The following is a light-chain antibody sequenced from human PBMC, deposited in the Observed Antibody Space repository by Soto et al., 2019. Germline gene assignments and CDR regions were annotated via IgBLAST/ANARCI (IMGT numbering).Light chain of an antibody. CDR3: QQRSNWQIT. J-gene: IGKJ4*01. CDR2: GAS. Sequence: EIVLTQSPATLSSSPGETATLSCRASQYVGTRLAWYQHKPGQAPRLLIYGASNRATGIPARFSGSGSGTDFTLTISSLEPEDFAVYYCQQRSNWQITFGGGTKVDIK. CDR1: QYVGTR. V-gene: IGKV3-11*01.